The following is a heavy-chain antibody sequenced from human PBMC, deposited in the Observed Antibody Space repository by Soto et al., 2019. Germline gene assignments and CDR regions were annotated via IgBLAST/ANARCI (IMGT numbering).Heavy chain of an antibody. Sequence: EVQLVESGGGLVQPGRSLRLSCAASGFSFDDYAMHWVRQTPGKGLEWVSGITWNSVIIGYADSVKGRFTISRDNSKNSLYLQMNSLRAEDTALYYCAKDNGYYWYDGMDVWGQGTTVTVSS. J-gene: IGHJ6*02. CDR1: GFSFDDYA. CDR3: AKDNGYYWYDGMDV. D-gene: IGHD2-21*01. V-gene: IGHV3-9*01. CDR2: ITWNSVII.